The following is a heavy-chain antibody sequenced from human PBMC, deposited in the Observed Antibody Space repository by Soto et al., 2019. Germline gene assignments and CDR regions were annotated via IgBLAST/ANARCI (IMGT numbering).Heavy chain of an antibody. Sequence: ASVMVSCKASGGTFSSYAISWVRQAPGQGLEWMGGIIPIFGTANYAQKFQGRVTITADESTSTAYMELSSLRSEDTAVYYCARALTQVYYYYGMDVWGQGTTVTVSS. CDR3: ARALTQVYYYYGMDV. D-gene: IGHD7-27*01. J-gene: IGHJ6*02. CDR1: GGTFSSYA. CDR2: IIPIFGTA. V-gene: IGHV1-69*13.